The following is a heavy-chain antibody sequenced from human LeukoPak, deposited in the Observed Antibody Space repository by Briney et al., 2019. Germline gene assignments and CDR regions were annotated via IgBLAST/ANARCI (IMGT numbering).Heavy chain of an antibody. J-gene: IGHJ3*02. V-gene: IGHV3-15*01. CDR1: GFTFSNAW. CDR3: TTQISPGLEWLAFDI. D-gene: IGHD3-3*01. CDR2: IKSKTDGGTT. Sequence: GGSLRLSCAASGFTFSNAWMSWVRQAPGKGLEWVGRIKSKTDGGTTDYAAPVKGRLTISRDDSKNTLYLQMNSLKTEDTAVYYCTTQISPGLEWLAFDIWGQGTMVTVSS.